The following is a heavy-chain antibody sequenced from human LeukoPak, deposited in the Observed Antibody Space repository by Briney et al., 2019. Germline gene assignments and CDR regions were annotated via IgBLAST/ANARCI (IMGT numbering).Heavy chain of an antibody. CDR1: GYIFTAYF. CDR2: INPNNGDT. CDR3: VRDGYCSRSNCLWAGWFDP. V-gene: IGHV1-2*02. Sequence: GASVKVSCKASGYIFTAYFIHWVRQAPGQGLEWMGWINPNNGDTRYAQKFLGRITMTRDSSLSTAYMELSSLRSDDTAVYYCVRDGYCSRSNCLWAGWFDPWGQGTLLTVSS. D-gene: IGHD2-2*01. J-gene: IGHJ5*02.